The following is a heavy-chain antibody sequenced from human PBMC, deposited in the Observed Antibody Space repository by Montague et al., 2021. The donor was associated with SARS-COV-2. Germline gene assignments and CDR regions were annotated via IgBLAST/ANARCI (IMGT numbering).Heavy chain of an antibody. J-gene: IGHJ6*02. D-gene: IGHD3-9*01. CDR2: IDWDDDK. V-gene: IGHV2-70*11. Sequence: PALVKPTQTLTLTCTFSGFSLSTSGMCVSWIRQPPGKALEWLARIDWDDDKYYSTSLKTRLTISKDTSKNQVVLTMTNMDPVDTATYYCARTYYDILTGRDYGIDVWGQGTTVTVSS. CDR1: GFSLSTSGMC. CDR3: ARTYYDILTGRDYGIDV.